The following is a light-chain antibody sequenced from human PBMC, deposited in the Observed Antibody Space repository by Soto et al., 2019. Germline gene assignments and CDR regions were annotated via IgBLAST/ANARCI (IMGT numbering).Light chain of an antibody. CDR3: CSYAGRDNPVI. J-gene: IGLJ2*01. CDR1: SSDVGSYNL. CDR2: EGN. Sequence: QSALTQPASVSGSPGQSITISCTGTSSDVGSYNLVSWYQVHPDKAPKLIIYEGNKRPSGVSDRFSGSKSGDTASLTISGLQTEDEGDYYCCSYAGRDNPVIFGGGTKVTVL. V-gene: IGLV2-23*01.